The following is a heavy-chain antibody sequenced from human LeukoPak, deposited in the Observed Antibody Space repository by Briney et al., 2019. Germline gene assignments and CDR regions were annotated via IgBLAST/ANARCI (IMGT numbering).Heavy chain of an antibody. J-gene: IGHJ4*02. CDR3: AREMYSSSWYTYSTLVALDY. CDR2: ISAYNGNT. CDR1: GYTFTSYG. Sequence: GASVKVSCKASGYTFTSYGISWVRQAPGKVLEWQGWISAYNGNTNYAQKLQGRVTMTTDTSTSTAYMELRSLRSDDTAVYYCAREMYSSSWYTYSTLVALDYWGQGTLVTVSS. V-gene: IGHV1-18*01. D-gene: IGHD6-13*01.